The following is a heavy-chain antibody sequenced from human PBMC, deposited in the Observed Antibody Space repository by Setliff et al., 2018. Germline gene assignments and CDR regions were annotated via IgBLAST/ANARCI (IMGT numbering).Heavy chain of an antibody. V-gene: IGHV3-23*01. J-gene: IGHJ4*02. CDR3: AKDRSRDYDDSSGYDH. CDR2: ISGNDGRT. CDR1: GFTFSNYA. D-gene: IGHD3-22*01. Sequence: GGSLRLSCAASGFTFSNYAMSWVRQAPGKGLEWVSTISGNDGRTYYADSVQGRFTISRDNSKNTLYLQMNSLSAEDTAVYYCAKDRSRDYDDSSGYDHWGQGTLVTVSS.